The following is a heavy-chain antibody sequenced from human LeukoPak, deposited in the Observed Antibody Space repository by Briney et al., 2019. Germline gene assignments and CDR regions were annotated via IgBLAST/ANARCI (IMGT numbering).Heavy chain of an antibody. CDR2: IYYSGST. CDR3: ARVSVYSSSWPDDY. D-gene: IGHD6-13*01. V-gene: IGHV4-30-4*01. CDR1: GGSISSGDYY. Sequence: SETLSPTCTVSGGSISSGDYYWSWIRQPPGKGLEWIGYIYYSGSTYYNPSLKSRVTISVDTSKNQFSLKLSSVTAADTAVYYCARVSVYSSSWPDDYWGQGTLVTVSS. J-gene: IGHJ4*02.